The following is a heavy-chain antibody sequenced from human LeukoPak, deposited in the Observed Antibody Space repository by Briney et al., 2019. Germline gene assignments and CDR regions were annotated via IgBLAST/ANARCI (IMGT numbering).Heavy chain of an antibody. Sequence: SETLSLTCAVYGGSFSGYYWSWIRQPPGKGLEWIGEINHSGSTNYNPSLKSRVTISVETSKNQFSLKLSSVTAADTAVYYCARRHDYGDYLNWFDPWGQGTLVTVSS. D-gene: IGHD4-17*01. V-gene: IGHV4-34*01. CDR1: GGSFSGYY. CDR3: ARRHDYGDYLNWFDP. CDR2: INHSGST. J-gene: IGHJ5*02.